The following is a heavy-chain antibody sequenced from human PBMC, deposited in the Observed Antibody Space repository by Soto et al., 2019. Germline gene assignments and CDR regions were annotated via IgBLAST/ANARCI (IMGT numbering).Heavy chain of an antibody. J-gene: IGHJ6*02. V-gene: IGHV3-30-3*01. CDR1: GFTFSSYA. CDR2: ISYDGSNK. Sequence: GGSLRLSCAASGFTFSSYAMHWVRQAPGKGLEWVAVISYDGSNKYYADSVKGRSTISRDNSKNTLYLQMNSLRAEDTAVYYCARIRFPPGITKDGMDVWGQGTTVTVSS. D-gene: IGHD3-3*01. CDR3: ARIRFPPGITKDGMDV.